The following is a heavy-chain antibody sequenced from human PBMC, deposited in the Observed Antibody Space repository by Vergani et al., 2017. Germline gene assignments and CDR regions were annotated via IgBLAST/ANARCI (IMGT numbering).Heavy chain of an antibody. CDR2: INSDGSST. V-gene: IGHV3-74*01. J-gene: IGHJ6*03. CDR3: ARHPLGYCSSTSCYDHYYYYMDV. CDR1: GFTFSSYW. D-gene: IGHD2-2*01. Sequence: EVQLVESGGGLVQPGGSLRLSCAASGFTFSSYWMHWVRQAPGKGLVWVSRINSDGSSTSYADSVKGRFTISRDNAKNTLYLQMNSLRAEDTAVYYCARHPLGYCSSTSCYDHYYYYMDVWGKGTTVTVSS.